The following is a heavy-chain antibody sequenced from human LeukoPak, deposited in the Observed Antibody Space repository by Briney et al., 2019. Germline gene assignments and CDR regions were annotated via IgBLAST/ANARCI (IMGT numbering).Heavy chain of an antibody. D-gene: IGHD3-22*01. CDR2: ISSGGIII. Sequence: GGSLRLSCAASGFTFSSYEMNWVRQAPGKGLEWVSYISSGGIIIFYSDSVKGRFTTSRDNAKNSLYLQMNSLRAEDTAVYYCASSDSSGYYRGGFDYWGQGTLVTVSS. J-gene: IGHJ4*02. V-gene: IGHV3-48*03. CDR3: ASSDSSGYYRGGFDY. CDR1: GFTFSSYE.